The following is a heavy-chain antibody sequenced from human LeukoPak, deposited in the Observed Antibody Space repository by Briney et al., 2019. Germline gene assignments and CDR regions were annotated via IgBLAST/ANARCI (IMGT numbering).Heavy chain of an antibody. CDR3: AGDYGSGSYRFDY. V-gene: IGHV4-59*12. Sequence: SETLSITCTVSGGSISSYSWSWVRQPPGRGLEWIGYIYYSGSTTYNPSLKSRVTISLDTSKNQFSLKLNSVTAADTAVYYCAGDYGSGSYRFDYWGQGTLVTVSS. CDR2: IYYSGST. D-gene: IGHD3-10*01. J-gene: IGHJ4*02. CDR1: GGSISSYS.